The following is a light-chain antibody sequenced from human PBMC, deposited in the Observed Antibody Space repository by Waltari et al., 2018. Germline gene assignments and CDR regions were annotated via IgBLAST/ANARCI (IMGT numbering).Light chain of an antibody. J-gene: IGKJ4*01. CDR1: QSVLYSATNKNY. Sequence: DIVMTQSPDSLAVSLGERATIHCKSSQSVLYSATNKNYLAWYQQKPGQPPKLLIYWASTRESGVPDLFSGSGSGTDFTLTISSLHAEDVAVYYCQQYYSTPPLTFGGGTKVEIK. CDR2: WAS. V-gene: IGKV4-1*01. CDR3: QQYYSTPPLT.